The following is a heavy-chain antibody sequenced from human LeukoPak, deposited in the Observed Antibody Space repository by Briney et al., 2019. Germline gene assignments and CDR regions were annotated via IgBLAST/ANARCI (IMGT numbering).Heavy chain of an antibody. D-gene: IGHD3-22*01. Sequence: PGGSLRLSCAASGFTFSSYWMHWVRQAPGKGLVWVSRINSDGSSTSYADSVKGRFTISRDNAKNTLYLQMNSLRAGDTAVYYCARDLGPYYYDSSGYYYGYWGQGTLVTVSS. CDR2: INSDGSST. CDR1: GFTFSSYW. V-gene: IGHV3-74*01. CDR3: ARDLGPYYYDSSGYYYGY. J-gene: IGHJ4*02.